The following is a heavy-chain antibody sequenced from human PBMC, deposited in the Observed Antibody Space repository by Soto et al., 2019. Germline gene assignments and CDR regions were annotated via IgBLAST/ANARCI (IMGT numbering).Heavy chain of an antibody. V-gene: IGHV3-30*18. D-gene: IGHD2-15*01. Sequence: QVQLVESGGGVVQPGRSLRLSCAASGFIFSSYGMHWVRQAPGKGLEWVAVISYEGSHTYYADSVKCRFTITRDNCTKTLYLQMNSLRTADTAVYYCSKEVHCGGGSCSWSEGFDYWGQGTLLTVSS. CDR2: ISYEGSHT. CDR1: GFIFSSYG. CDR3: SKEVHCGGGSCSWSEGFDY. J-gene: IGHJ4*02.